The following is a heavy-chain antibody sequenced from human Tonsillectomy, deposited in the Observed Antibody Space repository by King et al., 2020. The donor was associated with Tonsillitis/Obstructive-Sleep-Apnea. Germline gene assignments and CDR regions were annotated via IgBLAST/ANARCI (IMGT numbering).Heavy chain of an antibody. CDR3: TRGVDYGANKRRGRWFDP. J-gene: IGHJ5*02. CDR2: TYFRSRWYH. Sequence: VQLQQSGPGLVKPSQTLSLTCALSGDSVSNISATWNWIRQSPSRGLEWLGRTYFRSRWYHDYATFVKSRVTITPDTSENQFSLQLGSMTPEDTAVYYRTRGVDYGANKRRGRWFDPWGQGVLVTVSS. D-gene: IGHD4-17*01. CDR1: GDSVSNISAT. V-gene: IGHV6-1*01.